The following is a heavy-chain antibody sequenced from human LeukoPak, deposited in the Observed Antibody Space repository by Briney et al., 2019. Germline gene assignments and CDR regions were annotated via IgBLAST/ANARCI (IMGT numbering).Heavy chain of an antibody. CDR2: ISYSGST. CDR1: GGSISSYY. Sequence: PSETLSLTCTVSGGSISSYYWGWIRQPPGKGLEWIGSISYSGSTYYNPSLKSRVTISVDTSKNHFSLKLSSVTAADTAVYYCASLWNYGSGSYLDYWGQGTLVTVSS. J-gene: IGHJ4*02. V-gene: IGHV4-39*02. D-gene: IGHD3-10*01. CDR3: ASLWNYGSGSYLDY.